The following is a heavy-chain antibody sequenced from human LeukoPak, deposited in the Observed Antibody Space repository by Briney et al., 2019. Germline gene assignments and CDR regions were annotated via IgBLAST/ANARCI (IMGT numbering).Heavy chain of an antibody. J-gene: IGHJ4*02. CDR2: IWYDGSNK. D-gene: IGHD1-26*01. V-gene: IGHV3-33*06. Sequence: GGSLRLSCAASGFTFSSYGMHWVRQAPGKGLEWVAVIWYDGSNKYYADSVKGRLTISRDNSKNTLYLQMNSLRAEDTAVYYCAKEKVLTYSGSYYYFDYWGQGTLVTVSS. CDR3: AKEKVLTYSGSYYYFDY. CDR1: GFTFSSYG.